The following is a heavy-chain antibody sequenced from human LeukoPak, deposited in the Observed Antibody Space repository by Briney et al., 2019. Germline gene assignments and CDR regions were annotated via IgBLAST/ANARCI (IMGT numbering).Heavy chain of an antibody. CDR1: GFSFSDYG. V-gene: IGHV3-23*01. CDR2: IGGSDGRT. D-gene: IGHD6-6*01. Sequence: GGSLRLSCAASGFSFSDYGMSWVRQAPGKGLELVSSIGGSDGRTFYADSVKGRFTISRDNLNNTLYLQMNTLRAEDTAVYYCARARGSIAARPVDYWGQGTLVTVSS. CDR3: ARARGSIAARPVDY. J-gene: IGHJ4*02.